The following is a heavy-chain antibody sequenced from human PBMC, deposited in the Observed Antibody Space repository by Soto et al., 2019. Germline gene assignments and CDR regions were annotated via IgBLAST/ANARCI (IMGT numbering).Heavy chain of an antibody. CDR3: ARALTYYDFWSGSPSNWFDP. D-gene: IGHD3-3*01. CDR2: MNPNSGNT. J-gene: IGHJ5*02. Sequence: GASVKVSCKSSGYTFTSYDINCVRQATGQGLEWMGWMNPNSGNTGYAQKFQGRVTMTRNTSISTAYMELSSLRSEDTAVYYCARALTYYDFWSGSPSNWFDPWGQGTLVTVSS. CDR1: GYTFTSYD. V-gene: IGHV1-8*01.